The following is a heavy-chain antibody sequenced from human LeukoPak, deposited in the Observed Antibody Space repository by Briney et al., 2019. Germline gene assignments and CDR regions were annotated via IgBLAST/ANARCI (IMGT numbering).Heavy chain of an antibody. J-gene: IGHJ4*02. D-gene: IGHD3-10*01. CDR1: GGSISSSIYY. V-gene: IGHV4-39*01. CDR3: ARRLGGSGSYYY. CDR2: IYYSGST. Sequence: PSETLSLTCSVSGGSISSSIYYWGWIRQPPGKGLEWIGSIYYSGSTYYNPSLKSRVTISVDTSKNQFSLRLRSVTAADTAVHYCARRLGGSGSYYYWGQGTLVTVSS.